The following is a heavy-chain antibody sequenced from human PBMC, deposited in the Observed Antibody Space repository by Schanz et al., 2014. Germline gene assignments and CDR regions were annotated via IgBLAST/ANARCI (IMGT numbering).Heavy chain of an antibody. V-gene: IGHV4-39*01. Sequence: QLQLQESGPGLVKPSETLSLTCTVSGGSISSSSYYWGWIRQPPGKGLEWIGHIFYTGYTYNNPSLGSRVTMSVATSKTQFSLKRAFVTAADTAVYYCARCLRNYDIMTGYNLSFDYWGLGTLVTVSS. CDR2: IFYTGYT. J-gene: IGHJ4*02. D-gene: IGHD3-9*01. CDR3: ARCLRNYDIMTGYNLSFDY. CDR1: GGSISSSSYY.